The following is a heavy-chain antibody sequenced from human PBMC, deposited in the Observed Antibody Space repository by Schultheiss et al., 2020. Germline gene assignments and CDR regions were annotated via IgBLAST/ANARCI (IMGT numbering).Heavy chain of an antibody. CDR3: AKDAGYSAYYFDY. CDR1: GFTFSAYD. Sequence: GASLKISCAASGFTFSAYDMNWVRQAPGKGLEWVSGLSGGGAGTYYADSVKGRFTISRDNSKNTLYLQMNSLRAEDTAVYYCAKDAGYSAYYFDYWGQGTLVT. V-gene: IGHV3-23*01. D-gene: IGHD2-15*01. CDR2: LSGGGAGT. J-gene: IGHJ4*02.